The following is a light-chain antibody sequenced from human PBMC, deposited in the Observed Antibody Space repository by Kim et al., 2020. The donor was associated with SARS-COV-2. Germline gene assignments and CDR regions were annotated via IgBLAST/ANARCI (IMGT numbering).Light chain of an antibody. Sequence: QRVTISCSGSSSNIGSNTVNSYHQLPPTAPKHLIYSDNQRPSGVPDRFSGSKSGTSASLAISGLQSEDEADYHCAAWDDSLNGYYVFGTGTKVTVL. J-gene: IGLJ1*01. V-gene: IGLV1-44*01. CDR1: SSNIGSNT. CDR2: SDN. CDR3: AAWDDSLNGYYV.